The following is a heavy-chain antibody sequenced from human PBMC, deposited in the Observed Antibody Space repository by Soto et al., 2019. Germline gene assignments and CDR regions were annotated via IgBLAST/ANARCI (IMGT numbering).Heavy chain of an antibody. CDR2: IYSGGST. V-gene: IGHV3-53*01. CDR3: ARDTTITIFGVVTRDGMDV. J-gene: IGHJ6*02. Sequence: EVQLVESGGGLIQPEGSLRLSCAASGFTVSSNYMSWVRQAPGKGLEWVSVIYSGGSTYYADSVKGRFTISRDNSKNTLYLQMNSLRAEDTAVYYCARDTTITIFGVVTRDGMDVWGQGTTVTVSS. CDR1: GFTVSSNY. D-gene: IGHD3-3*01.